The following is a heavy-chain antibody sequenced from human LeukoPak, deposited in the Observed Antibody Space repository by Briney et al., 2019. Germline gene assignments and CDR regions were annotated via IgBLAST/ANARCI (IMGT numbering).Heavy chain of an antibody. CDR1: GYSFTSYD. Sequence: ASVKVSCKASGYSFTSYDINWVRQATGQGLEWMGWMNPNSGNTGYAQKFQGRVTITRNTSISTAYMELSSLRSEDTAVYYCSRERAPYCSSTSCYWSPDWFDPWGQGTLVTVSS. D-gene: IGHD2-2*01. CDR3: SRERAPYCSSTSCYWSPDWFDP. V-gene: IGHV1-8*03. CDR2: MNPNSGNT. J-gene: IGHJ5*02.